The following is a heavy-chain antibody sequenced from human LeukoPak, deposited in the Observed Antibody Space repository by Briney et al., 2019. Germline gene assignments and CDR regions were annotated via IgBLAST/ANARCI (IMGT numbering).Heavy chain of an antibody. CDR1: GSIFTTYW. Sequence: GESLNISCQCCGSIFTTYWLTWGRPMPGKGLEWMGIIYPGDSDTRYSPSFQGQVTISADNANSTAYRQWRSLKASDTAMYYCARLGSGGWSFDYWGQGTLVTVSS. CDR3: ARLGSGGWSFDY. CDR2: IYPGDSDT. J-gene: IGHJ4*02. V-gene: IGHV5-51*01. D-gene: IGHD6-19*01.